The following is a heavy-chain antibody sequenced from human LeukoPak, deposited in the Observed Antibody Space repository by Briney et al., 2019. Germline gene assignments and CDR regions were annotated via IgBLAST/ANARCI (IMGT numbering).Heavy chain of an antibody. CDR2: MNPNSGNT. D-gene: IGHD3-3*01. CDR3: ARGFLGSYGMDV. CDR1: GYTFTSYD. Sequence: GASVNVSCKASGYTFTSYDINWVRQATGQGLEWMGWMNPNSGNTGYAQEFQGRVTMTRNTSISTAYMELSSLRSEDTAVYYCARGFLGSYGMDVWGQGTTVTVSS. J-gene: IGHJ6*02. V-gene: IGHV1-8*01.